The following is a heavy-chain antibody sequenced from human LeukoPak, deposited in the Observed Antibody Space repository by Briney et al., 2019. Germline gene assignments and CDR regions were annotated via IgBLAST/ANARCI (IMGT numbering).Heavy chain of an antibody. CDR3: AKAPDFYYYGSGTYKWSFDY. D-gene: IGHD3-10*01. V-gene: IGHV3-23*01. CDR1: GFTFSTYG. J-gene: IGHJ4*02. Sequence: GGSLRLSCAASGFTFSTYGMTWVRQGPGKGLEWVSAISTSGGSRYYADSVKGRFTISRDNSKNTLYLQMNSLRVEDTAVYYCAKAPDFYYYGSGTYKWSFDYWGQGTLVTVSS. CDR2: ISTSGGSR.